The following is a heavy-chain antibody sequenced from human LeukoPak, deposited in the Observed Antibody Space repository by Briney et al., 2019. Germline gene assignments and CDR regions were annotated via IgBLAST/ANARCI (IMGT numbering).Heavy chain of an antibody. J-gene: IGHJ6*02. CDR1: GYTFTSYY. V-gene: IGHV1-46*01. CDR3: AREVLITFGGVDHYYGMDV. CDR2: INPSGGST. Sequence: ASVKVSCKASGYTFTSYYMHWVRQAPGQGLEWMGIINPSGGSTGYAQKFQGRVTMTRDTSTSTVYMELSSLRSEDTAVYYCAREVLITFGGVDHYYGMDVWGQGTTVTVSS. D-gene: IGHD3-16*01.